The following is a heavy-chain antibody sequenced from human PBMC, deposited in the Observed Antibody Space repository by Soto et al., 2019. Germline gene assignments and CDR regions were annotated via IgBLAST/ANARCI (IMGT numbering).Heavy chain of an antibody. Sequence: GGSLILSCAASGFTFSSYGMHWVRQAPGKGLEWVAVISHDGSNKYYADSVKGRFTISRDNSKNTLYLQMNSLRAEDTAVYYCAKEHNLRYFDCLADWGQGTLVTVSS. CDR1: GFTFSSYG. D-gene: IGHD3-9*01. V-gene: IGHV3-30*18. CDR2: ISHDGSNK. CDR3: AKEHNLRYFDCLAD. J-gene: IGHJ4*02.